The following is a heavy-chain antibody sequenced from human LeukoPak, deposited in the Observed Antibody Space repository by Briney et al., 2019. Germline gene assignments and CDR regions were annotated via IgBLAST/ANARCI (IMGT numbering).Heavy chain of an antibody. Sequence: GGSLRLSCAASGFNFSTYAMHWVRQAPGKGLEWLANIKEDGSVKNYVDSVKGRFTISRDNAKNSLYLQMNSLRAEDTAVYFCKSQDYWGQGTLVTVSS. V-gene: IGHV3-7*01. CDR1: GFNFSTYA. J-gene: IGHJ4*02. CDR3: KSQDY. CDR2: IKEDGSVK.